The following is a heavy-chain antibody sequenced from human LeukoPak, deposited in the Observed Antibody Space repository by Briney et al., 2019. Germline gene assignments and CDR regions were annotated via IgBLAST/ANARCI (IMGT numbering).Heavy chain of an antibody. CDR1: GDSITSNKYY. CDR3: ASLSCGADCYIPSDGFDI. V-gene: IGHV4-39*01. Sequence: SETLSLTCAVCGDSITSNKYYWGWIRQPPGKGLEWIGSVYYSGNTYYNPSLKSRVTISVDTSKNQFSLKLSSVTAADTAVYYCASLSCGADCYIPSDGFDIWGQGTMVSVSS. D-gene: IGHD2-21*02. J-gene: IGHJ3*02. CDR2: VYYSGNT.